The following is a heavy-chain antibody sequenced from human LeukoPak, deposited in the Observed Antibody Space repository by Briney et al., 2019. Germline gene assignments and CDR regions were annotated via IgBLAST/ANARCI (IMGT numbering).Heavy chain of an antibody. V-gene: IGHV1-46*01. CDR1: GYTFTSYY. CDR2: NNPSGGST. D-gene: IGHD2-21*02. CDR3: ARDPVVVTAIADQNWFDP. J-gene: IGHJ5*02. Sequence: ASVTVSCKASGYTFTSYYIHWVRQPPGQGLEWMGINNPSGGSTSYAQKFQGRVTMTRDTSTSTVYMELSSRRSEDSAVYYGARDPVVVTAIADQNWFDPWGQGTLVTVSS.